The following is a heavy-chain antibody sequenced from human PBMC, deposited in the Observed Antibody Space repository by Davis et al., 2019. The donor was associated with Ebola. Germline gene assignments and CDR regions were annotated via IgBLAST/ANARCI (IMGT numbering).Heavy chain of an antibody. CDR3: ARVGYCSSTSCSPFDY. D-gene: IGHD2-2*03. CDR1: GFTFDDYA. J-gene: IGHJ4*02. V-gene: IGHV3-9*01. Sequence: SLKISCAASGFTFDDYAMHWVRQAPGKGLEWVSGISWNSGSIGYADSVKGRFTISRDNAKNSLYLQMNSLRAEDTAVYYCARVGYCSSTSCSPFDYWGQGTLVTVSS. CDR2: ISWNSGSI.